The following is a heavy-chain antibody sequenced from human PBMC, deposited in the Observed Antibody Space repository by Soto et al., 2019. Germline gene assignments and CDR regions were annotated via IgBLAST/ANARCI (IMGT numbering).Heavy chain of an antibody. J-gene: IGHJ4*02. CDR1: GGSTSTHY. D-gene: IGHD3-22*01. Sequence: SETLSLTSTVSGGSTSTHYWSWLRQPPGKGLEWIGFIHYSGSTNYSPSLKSGVTISVDTSKTQFSLKLSAVTAADTAVYYCARLPTRKNSGYPWGEGTLGTVSS. CDR2: IHYSGST. V-gene: IGHV4-59*11. CDR3: ARLPTRKNSGYP.